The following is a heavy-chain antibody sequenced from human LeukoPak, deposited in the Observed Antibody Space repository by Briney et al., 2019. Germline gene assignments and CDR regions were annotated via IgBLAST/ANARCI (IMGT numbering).Heavy chain of an antibody. CDR2: IYTSGST. V-gene: IGHV4-61*02. D-gene: IGHD3-22*01. CDR3: ARGVDYYDSSGYHNAFDI. CDR1: GGSISSGSYY. J-gene: IGHJ3*02. Sequence: PSQTLSLTCTVSGGSISSGSYYWSWIRQPAGKGLEWIGRIYTSGSTNYNPSLKSRVTISVDTSKNQFSLKLSSVTAADTAVYYCARGVDYYDSSGYHNAFDIWGQGTVVTVSS.